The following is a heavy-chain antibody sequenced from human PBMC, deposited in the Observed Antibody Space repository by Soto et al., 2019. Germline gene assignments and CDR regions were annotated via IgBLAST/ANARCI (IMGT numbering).Heavy chain of an antibody. J-gene: IGHJ6*02. D-gene: IGHD7-27*01. CDR2: ISTYNGNT. V-gene: IGHV1-18*04. CDR3: ARGLGTNGLDV. Sequence: QVQLLQSGAEVKKPGASVKVSCKASGYRFTTYGITWVRLAPGQGLEWLVGISTYNGNTDYTQNLQDRVTMPTETSTSTAYMGVTSLTSDATAVYYCARGLGTNGLDVWGQGTTVTVSS. CDR1: GYRFTTYG.